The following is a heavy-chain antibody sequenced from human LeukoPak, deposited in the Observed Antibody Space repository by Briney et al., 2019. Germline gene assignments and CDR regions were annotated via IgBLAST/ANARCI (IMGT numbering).Heavy chain of an antibody. V-gene: IGHV4-59*01. D-gene: IGHD2-21*01. J-gene: IGHJ4*02. CDR2: IYYSGST. CDR3: ASQAGGDRGPFDY. CDR1: GGSISSYY. Sequence: SETLSLTCTVSGGSISSYYWSWIRQPPGKGLEWIGYIYYSGSTNYNPSLKSRVTISVDTSKNQFSLKLSSVTAVDTAVYYCASQAGGDRGPFDYWGQGTLVTVSS.